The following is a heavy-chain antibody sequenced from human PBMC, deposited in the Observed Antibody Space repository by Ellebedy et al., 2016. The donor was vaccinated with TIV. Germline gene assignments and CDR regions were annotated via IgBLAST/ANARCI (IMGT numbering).Heavy chain of an antibody. CDR3: ALQRYDTSGYDYYFDY. J-gene: IGHJ4*02. CDR1: GGSFSSCY. CDR2: INQNGIA. Sequence: MPSETLSLTCGIFGGSFSSCYWAWFRQLPGKGLEWVGEINQNGIANYNPSLQSRVTISVDTSKNQFSLNLLSMTAADTAVYYCALQRYDTSGYDYYFDYWGQGTLVTVSS. D-gene: IGHD3-22*01. V-gene: IGHV4-34*01.